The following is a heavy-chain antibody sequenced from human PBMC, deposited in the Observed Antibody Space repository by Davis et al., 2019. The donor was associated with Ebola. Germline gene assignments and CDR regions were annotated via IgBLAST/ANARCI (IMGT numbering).Heavy chain of an antibody. V-gene: IGHV4-59*01. CDR3: ARTYDFWSGYWPYYFDY. Sequence: SETLSLTCTVSGGSISSYYWSWIRQPPGKGLEWIGYIYYSGSTNYNPSLKSRVTISVDTFKNQFSLKLSSVTAADTAVYYCARTYDFWSGYWPYYFDYWGQGTLVTVSS. CDR2: IYYSGST. J-gene: IGHJ4*02. CDR1: GGSISSYY. D-gene: IGHD3-3*01.